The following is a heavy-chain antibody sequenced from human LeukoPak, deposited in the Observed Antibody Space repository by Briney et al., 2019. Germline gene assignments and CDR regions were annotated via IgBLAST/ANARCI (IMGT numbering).Heavy chain of an antibody. CDR2: INPNSGGT. CDR3: ARVQPAYDAFDI. V-gene: IGHV1-2*02. D-gene: IGHD5-18*01. Sequence: ASVKVSCKASGYTLTGYYMHWVRQAPGQGLEWMGWINPNSGGTNYAQKFQGRVTMTRDTSISTAYMELSRLRSDDTAVYYCARVQPAYDAFDIWGQGTMVTVSS. CDR1: GYTLTGYY. J-gene: IGHJ3*02.